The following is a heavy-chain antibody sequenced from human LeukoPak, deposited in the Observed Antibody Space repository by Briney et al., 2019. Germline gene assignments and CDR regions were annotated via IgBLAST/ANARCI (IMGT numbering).Heavy chain of an antibody. CDR1: GGSISSFY. D-gene: IGHD6-13*01. CDR2: IYYSGST. CDR3: ARANIAAAGTFDY. V-gene: IGHV4-59*12. Sequence: PSETLSLTCTVSGGSISSFYWNWIRQSPGKGLEWIGCIYYSGSTNYNPSLKSRVTISVDTSKNQFSLKLSSVTAADTAVYYCARANIAAAGTFDYWGQGTLVTVSS. J-gene: IGHJ4*02.